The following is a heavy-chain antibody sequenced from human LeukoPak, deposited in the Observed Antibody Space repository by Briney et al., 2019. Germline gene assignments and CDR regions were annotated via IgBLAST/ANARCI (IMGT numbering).Heavy chain of an antibody. CDR1: GDTFSSYV. Sequence: GASVTVSCTASGDTFSSYVISWVRQAPGQGLEWMGGFTPFFGTANYAQKFQGRVTITVDESTSTAYMELSSLRSEDTAVYYCAQSGDAMGAFDIWGQGTMVTVSS. D-gene: IGHD1-26*01. CDR2: FTPFFGTA. V-gene: IGHV1-69*13. J-gene: IGHJ3*02. CDR3: AQSGDAMGAFDI.